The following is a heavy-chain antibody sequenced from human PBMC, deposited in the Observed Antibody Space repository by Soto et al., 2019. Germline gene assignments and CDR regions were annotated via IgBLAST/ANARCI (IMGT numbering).Heavy chain of an antibody. J-gene: IGHJ4*02. CDR3: TRDPPYDYVWGSYRFFGYFDY. Sequence: GGSLRLSCTASGFTFGDYAMSWFRQAPGKGLEWVGFIRSKAYGGTTEYAASVKGRFTISRDDSKSIAYLQMNSLKTEDTAVYYCTRDPPYDYVWGSYRFFGYFDYWGQGTLVTVSS. D-gene: IGHD3-16*02. CDR1: GFTFGDYA. V-gene: IGHV3-49*03. CDR2: IRSKAYGGTT.